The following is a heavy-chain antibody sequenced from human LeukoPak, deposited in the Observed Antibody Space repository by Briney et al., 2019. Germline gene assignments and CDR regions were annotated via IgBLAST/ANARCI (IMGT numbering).Heavy chain of an antibody. Sequence: GGSLRLSCSASGFTFSSYAMHWVRQAPGRGREYVSAISSNGGSTYYADSVKGRFTISRDNSKNTLYLQMSSLRAEDTAVYYCVKPYSSSWFAEDYWGQGTLVTVSS. CDR1: GFTFSSYA. D-gene: IGHD6-13*01. V-gene: IGHV3-64D*06. CDR3: VKPYSSSWFAEDY. J-gene: IGHJ4*02. CDR2: ISSNGGST.